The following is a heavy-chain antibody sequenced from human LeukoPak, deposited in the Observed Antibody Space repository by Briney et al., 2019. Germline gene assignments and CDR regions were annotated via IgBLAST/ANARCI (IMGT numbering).Heavy chain of an antibody. Sequence: GGSLRLSCAASGFTFSDYYMSWIRQAPGKGLEWVSYISSSGSTTYYADSVKGRFTISRDNAKNSLYLQMNSLRAEDTAVYYCARDDDILTGYYTIDYWGQGTLVTVSS. J-gene: IGHJ4*02. CDR1: GFTFSDYY. V-gene: IGHV3-11*01. D-gene: IGHD3-9*01. CDR3: ARDDDILTGYYTIDY. CDR2: ISSSGSTT.